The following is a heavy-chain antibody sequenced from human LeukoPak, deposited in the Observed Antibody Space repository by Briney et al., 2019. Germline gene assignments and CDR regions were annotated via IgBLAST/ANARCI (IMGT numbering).Heavy chain of an antibody. D-gene: IGHD2-15*01. CDR1: GYTFTSYD. Sequence: ASVKVSCKASGYTFTSYDINWVRQATGQGLEWMGWMNPNSGNTGYAQKFQGRVTMTRNTSISTAYMELSSLRSEDTAVYYCARGFRGINKGYCSGGSCYQYSYYMDVWGKGTTVTVSS. CDR3: ARGFRGINKGYCSGGSCYQYSYYMDV. V-gene: IGHV1-8*01. CDR2: MNPNSGNT. J-gene: IGHJ6*03.